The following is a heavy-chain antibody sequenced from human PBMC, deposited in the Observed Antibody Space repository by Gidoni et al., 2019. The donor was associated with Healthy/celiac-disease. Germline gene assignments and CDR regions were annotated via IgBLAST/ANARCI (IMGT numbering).Heavy chain of an antibody. Sequence: EVQLLESGGGLVQPGGSLRPYCAASGFPFRNYAMSWVRQAPGRGLEWVSTISRGGVSTYYADSVKGRFTISRDNSKNTVDLQMNSLRAEDTAVYYCAKDAVNGAIVGGFYYYYMDVWGKGTTVTVSS. CDR3: AKDAVNGAIVGGFYYYYMDV. CDR2: ISRGGVST. J-gene: IGHJ6*03. D-gene: IGHD2-8*01. CDR1: GFPFRNYA. V-gene: IGHV3-23*01.